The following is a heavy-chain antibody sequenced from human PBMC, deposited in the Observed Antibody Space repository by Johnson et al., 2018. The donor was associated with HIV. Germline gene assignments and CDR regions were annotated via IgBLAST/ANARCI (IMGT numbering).Heavy chain of an antibody. Sequence: QVQLVESGGGVVQPGRSLRLSCAASGFIFSDYYMTWIRQAPGKGLESISYISSSGRTIYYADSVKGRFTISRDNSKNTLYLQMNSLRAEDTAVYYCAKEWSAFDIWGQGTMVTVSS. J-gene: IGHJ3*02. CDR1: GFIFSDYY. CDR3: AKEWSAFDI. D-gene: IGHD1-26*01. V-gene: IGHV3-11*01. CDR2: ISSSGRTI.